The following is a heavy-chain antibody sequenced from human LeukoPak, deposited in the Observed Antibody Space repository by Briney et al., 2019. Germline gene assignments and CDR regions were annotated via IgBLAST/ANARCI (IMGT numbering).Heavy chain of an antibody. CDR3: VSGYNLNYFYFGY. J-gene: IGHJ4*02. Sequence: NPSETLSLTCNVSGDSLSTYYWSWIRQPPGKGLEWIGYIYYSGSTNYNPSLKGRVTISVDTSRDQFSLNLRSVTAADTAVYYCVSGYNLNYFYFGYWGQGSLVTVSS. D-gene: IGHD1-7*01. CDR2: IYYSGST. CDR1: GDSLSTYY. V-gene: IGHV4-59*01.